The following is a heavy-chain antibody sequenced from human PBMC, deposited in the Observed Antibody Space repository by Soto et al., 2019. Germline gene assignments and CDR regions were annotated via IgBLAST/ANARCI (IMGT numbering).Heavy chain of an antibody. J-gene: IGHJ4*02. CDR2: ISSSSTYT. V-gene: IGHV3-11*05. CDR3: SRGGIAVAGTVDY. Sequence: QVQLVESGGGLVKPGGSLRLSCAASGFSFSDHYMSWIRQAPGKGLEWVSYISSSSTYTNYVDSVTGRFTISRDNAKNSLYLQVNSLRAEDTSVYYCSRGGIAVAGTVDYWGQGTLVTVSS. CDR1: GFSFSDHY. D-gene: IGHD6-19*01.